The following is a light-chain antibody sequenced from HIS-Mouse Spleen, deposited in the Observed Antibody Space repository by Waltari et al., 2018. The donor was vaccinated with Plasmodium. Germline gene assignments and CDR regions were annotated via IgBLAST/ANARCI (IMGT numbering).Light chain of an antibody. CDR3: QQYNNWPAWT. J-gene: IGKJ1*01. CDR1: QSVSSN. Sequence: EIVMTQSPATLSVSPGERATLSCRASQSVSSNLAWYQQKPGQAPRLLIYGASTRATGIPARLGGSGSGTEFTLTISSLQSEDFAVYYCQQYNNWPAWTFGQGTKVEIK. V-gene: IGKV3-15*01. CDR2: GAS.